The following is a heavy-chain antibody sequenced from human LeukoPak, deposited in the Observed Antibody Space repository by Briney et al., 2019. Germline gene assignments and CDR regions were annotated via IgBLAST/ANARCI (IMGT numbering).Heavy chain of an antibody. CDR1: GGYISSGAYF. CDR2: IYYSGST. J-gene: IGHJ4*02. V-gene: IGHV4-39*01. Sequence: SETLSLTCTVSGGYISSGAYFWGWIRQPPGKGLEWIGSIYYSGSTYYNPSLKSRVTISVDTSKNQFSLKLSSVTAADTAVYYCASSPEGFWSGYQWYFDYWGQGTLVTVSS. D-gene: IGHD3-3*01. CDR3: ASSPEGFWSGYQWYFDY.